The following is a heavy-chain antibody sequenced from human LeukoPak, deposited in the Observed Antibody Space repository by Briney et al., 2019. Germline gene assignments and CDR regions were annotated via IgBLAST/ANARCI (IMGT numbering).Heavy chain of an antibody. J-gene: IGHJ6*02. D-gene: IGHD1-14*01. CDR3: AKRRVGWGEPYGMDV. Sequence: GGSLRLSCAASGFTFSSYAMSWVRQAPGKGLEWVSAISGSDGSTYYADSVKGRFTISRDNSKNTLYLQMNSLRAEDTAVYYCAKRRVGWGEPYGMDVWGQGTTVTVSS. CDR1: GFTFSSYA. V-gene: IGHV3-23*01. CDR2: ISGSDGST.